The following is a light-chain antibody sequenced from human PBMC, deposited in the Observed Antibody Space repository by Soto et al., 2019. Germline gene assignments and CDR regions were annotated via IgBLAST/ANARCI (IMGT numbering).Light chain of an antibody. CDR2: GAS. Sequence: EIVLTQSPGTLSLSPGERATLSCRASQSVSSSYLAWYQQKPGQAPRLLIYGASSRATGIPDRFSGSGSGTDFTLTISRLEPEDFAVYYCQQYGXSPSFGQGTKV. CDR1: QSVSSSY. J-gene: IGKJ1*01. V-gene: IGKV3-20*01. CDR3: QQYGXSPS.